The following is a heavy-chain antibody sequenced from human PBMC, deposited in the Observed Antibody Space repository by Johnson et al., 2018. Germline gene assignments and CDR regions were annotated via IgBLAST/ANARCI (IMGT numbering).Heavy chain of an antibody. CDR2: IWSNWNRK. CDR1: GFIFSSYG. J-gene: IGHJ6*02. V-gene: IGHV3-33*01. CDR3: ARDQLGGGLSPKYEPEKYGMDV. D-gene: IGHD1-14*01. Sequence: VQLLESGGGVVQPGRSLRLSCAASGFIFSSYGMHWVRQAPGKGLEWVAVIWSNWNRKYYRDSVKDRFTISRDNSKNTLYLQMNSLRVEETAVYYWARDQLGGGLSPKYEPEKYGMDVWGQGTTVTVSS.